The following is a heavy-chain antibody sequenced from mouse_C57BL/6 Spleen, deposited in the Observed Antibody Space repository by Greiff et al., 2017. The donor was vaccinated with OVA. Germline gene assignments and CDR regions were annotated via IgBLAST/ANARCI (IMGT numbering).Heavy chain of an antibody. Sequence: QVQLKQPGAELVMPGASVKLSCKASGYTFTSYWMHWVKQRPGQGLEWIGEIDPSDSYTNYTQKFKGKSTLTVDKSSSTAYMQLSSLTSEDSAVYYCARGGVTTSVPYYFDYWGQGTTLTVSS. J-gene: IGHJ2*01. CDR3: ARGGVTTSVPYYFDY. V-gene: IGHV1-69*01. CDR1: GYTFTSYW. D-gene: IGHD2-2*01. CDR2: IDPSDSYT.